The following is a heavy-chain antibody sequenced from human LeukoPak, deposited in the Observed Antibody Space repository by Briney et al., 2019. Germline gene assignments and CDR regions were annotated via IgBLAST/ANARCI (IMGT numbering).Heavy chain of an antibody. D-gene: IGHD5-24*01. V-gene: IGHV1-18*01. Sequence: RASVKVSCKASGYTFTSYGISWVRQAPGQGLEWMGWISAYNGNTNYAQKLQGRVTMTTDTSTSTAYMELRSLRSDDTAVYYCARDWGGGYNEHFQHWGQGTLVTVSS. CDR1: GYTFTSYG. CDR3: ARDWGGGYNEHFQH. CDR2: ISAYNGNT. J-gene: IGHJ1*01.